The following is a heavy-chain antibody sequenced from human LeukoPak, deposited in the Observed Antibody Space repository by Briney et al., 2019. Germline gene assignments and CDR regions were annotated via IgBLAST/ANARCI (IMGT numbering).Heavy chain of an antibody. CDR1: GGSIRSGSHY. Sequence: SETLSLTCTVSGGSIRSGSHYWAWIRQPPGKGLEWIGSIYYSGGTSNNPSLENRVSISIDTSKNHFSLKLSSLSAADTSVYYCAKRDDSGGNLVDLWGQGTLVTV. V-gene: IGHV4-39*02. CDR3: AKRDDSGGNLVDL. J-gene: IGHJ4*02. CDR2: IYYSGGT. D-gene: IGHD3-22*01.